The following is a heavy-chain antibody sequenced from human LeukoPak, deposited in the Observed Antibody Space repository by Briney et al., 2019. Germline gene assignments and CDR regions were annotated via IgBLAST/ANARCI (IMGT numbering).Heavy chain of an antibody. V-gene: IGHV1-46*01. CDR2: INPSGGST. CDR1: GYTFTSYY. CDR3: ARDRDYDILTGYYRGPDYYYYYGMDV. D-gene: IGHD3-9*01. Sequence: ASMKVSCKASGYTFTSYYMHWVRQAPGQGLEWMGIINPSGGSTSYAQKFQGRVTMTRDTSTSTVYMELSSLRSEDTAVYYCARDRDYDILTGYYRGPDYYYYYGMDVWGQGTTVTVSS. J-gene: IGHJ6*02.